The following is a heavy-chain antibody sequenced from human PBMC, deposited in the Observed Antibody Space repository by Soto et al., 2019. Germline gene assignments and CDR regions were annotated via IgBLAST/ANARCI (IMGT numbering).Heavy chain of an antibody. Sequence: EVQVVESGGHLVKPGGSLRLSCASSGFTFSTYTMNWVRQAPGKGLEWVSSINGRGNYIYYAESVKGRFTISRDNAKNSLYLQMDRLRAEDTALYYCVREDGKVGTNSAFDYWGLGALVTVSS. CDR2: INGRGNYI. J-gene: IGHJ4*02. CDR1: GFTFSTYT. D-gene: IGHD1-26*01. CDR3: VREDGKVGTNSAFDY. V-gene: IGHV3-21*01.